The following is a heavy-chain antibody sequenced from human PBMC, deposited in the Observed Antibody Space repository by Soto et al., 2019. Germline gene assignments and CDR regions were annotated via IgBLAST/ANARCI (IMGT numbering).Heavy chain of an antibody. CDR3: AKGFDYGDTKHIDH. CDR1: GVGFSTHA. CDR2: ITNTGITT. Sequence: GGSLRLSCAASGVGFSTHALSWVRQAPGKGLEWLSSITNTGITTHYADSVEGRFTISRENSRNTLHLQMNNLRVDDTAVYYCAKGFDYGDTKHIDHWGQGTLVTVSS. D-gene: IGHD4-17*01. J-gene: IGHJ4*02. V-gene: IGHV3-23*01.